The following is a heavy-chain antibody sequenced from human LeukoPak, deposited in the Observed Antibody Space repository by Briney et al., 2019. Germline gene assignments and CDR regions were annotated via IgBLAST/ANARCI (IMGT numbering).Heavy chain of an antibody. J-gene: IGHJ4*02. CDR2: IYLSGRT. CDR3: ARGGLDEAAAGFAC. D-gene: IGHD6-13*01. Sequence: SETLSFTCAVSGYSISSGYYWGWVRQTPGKGLEWIGHIYLSGRTYYNPSLKSRVTISVDTSKNQFSLKLNSVTAADTAVYYCARGGLDEAAAGFACWGQGTLVTVSS. CDR1: GYSISSGYY. V-gene: IGHV4-38-2*01.